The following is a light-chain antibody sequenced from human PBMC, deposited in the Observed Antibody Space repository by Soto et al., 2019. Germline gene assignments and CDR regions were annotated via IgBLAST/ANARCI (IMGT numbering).Light chain of an antibody. J-gene: IGKJ2*01. CDR3: QQSYSTPRT. V-gene: IGKV1-39*01. CDR2: AAS. Sequence: DIQMTQSPSSLSASVGDRVTITCRASQSISSYLNWYQQKPGKAPKLLIYAASSLQCGVPSRFSGSGSGTDFTLTISSLQPEDFETYYCQQSYSTPRTFGQGTKLDIK. CDR1: QSISSY.